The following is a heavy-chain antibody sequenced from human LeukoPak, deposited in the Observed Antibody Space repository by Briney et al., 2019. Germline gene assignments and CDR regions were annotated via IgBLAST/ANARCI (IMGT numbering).Heavy chain of an antibody. Sequence: GGSLRLSCAASGFTFNTKSMNWVRQAPGRGLEWVSFISSSGIDTYYADSVKGRFTISRDNAKNSLYLQMNSLRAEDTAVHYCARGYYYDTSGLLYWGQGTLVTVSP. CDR2: ISSSGIDT. CDR1: GFTFNTKS. V-gene: IGHV3-21*01. CDR3: ARGYYYDTSGLLY. D-gene: IGHD3-22*01. J-gene: IGHJ4*02.